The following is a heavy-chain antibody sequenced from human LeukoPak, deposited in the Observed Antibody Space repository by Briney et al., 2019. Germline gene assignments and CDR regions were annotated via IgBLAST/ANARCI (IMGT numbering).Heavy chain of an antibody. J-gene: IGHJ4*02. Sequence: SETLSLTRAVYGGSFSGYYWSWIRQPPGKGLEWIGEINHSGSTNYNPSLKSRVTISVDTSKNQFSLKLSSVTAADTAVYYCARRPSITIFGVVIFYYFDYWGQGTLVTVSS. CDR3: ARRPSITIFGVVIFYYFDY. CDR1: GGSFSGYY. CDR2: INHSGST. V-gene: IGHV4-34*01. D-gene: IGHD3-3*01.